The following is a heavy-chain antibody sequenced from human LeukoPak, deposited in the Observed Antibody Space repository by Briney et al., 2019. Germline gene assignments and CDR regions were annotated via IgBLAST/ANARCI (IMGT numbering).Heavy chain of an antibody. J-gene: IGHJ4*02. CDR1: GFTFSGSG. CDR2: IRSKPNNYAT. Sequence: GGSLRLSCAASGFTFSGSGMHWVRQASGKGLQWVGHIRSKPNNYATAYAASVKGRFTISRDDSNGIAYLQMNSLKTEDTAVYYCSRAQSGSGLGYWGQGTLVTVSS. D-gene: IGHD1-26*01. V-gene: IGHV3-73*01. CDR3: SRAQSGSGLGY.